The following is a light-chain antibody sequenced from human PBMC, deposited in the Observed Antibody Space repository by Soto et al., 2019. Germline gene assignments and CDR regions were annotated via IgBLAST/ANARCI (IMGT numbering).Light chain of an antibody. CDR3: QQYGSSPPKWT. Sequence: DIVMTQSPGTLSVSPGERATLFCRASQSVRSSLAWYQQKPGQAPRLFIYDASTRATGIPARFSGSGSGTDFTLTISRLEPEDFAVYYCQQYGSSPPKWTFGQGTKVDIK. V-gene: IGKV3-20*01. CDR1: QSVRSS. J-gene: IGKJ1*01. CDR2: DAS.